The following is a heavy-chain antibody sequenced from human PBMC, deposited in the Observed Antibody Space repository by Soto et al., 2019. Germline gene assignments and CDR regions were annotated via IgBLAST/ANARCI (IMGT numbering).Heavy chain of an antibody. D-gene: IGHD2-21*01. Sequence: GASVKVSCKASGYTFTSYCMHWVRQAPGQGLEWMGIINPSGGSTSYAQKFQGRVTMTRDTSTSTVYMELSSLRSEDTAVYYCALIRVIPPAFDYWGQGTLVTVSS. J-gene: IGHJ4*02. CDR1: GYTFTSYC. CDR2: INPSGGST. V-gene: IGHV1-46*01. CDR3: ALIRVIPPAFDY.